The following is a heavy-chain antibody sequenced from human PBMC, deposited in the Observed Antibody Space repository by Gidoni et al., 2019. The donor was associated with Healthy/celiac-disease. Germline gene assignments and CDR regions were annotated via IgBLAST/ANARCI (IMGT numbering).Heavy chain of an antibody. CDR2: IYYSGST. Sequence: QLQLQESGPGLVKPSETLSLTCTVSGGSISSSSYYWGWIRQPPGKGLEWIGSIYYSGSTYYNPSLKSRVTISVDTSKNQFSLKLSSVTAADTAVYYCGRVVVAAPYYYGMDVWGQGTTVTVSS. D-gene: IGHD2-15*01. CDR1: GGSISSSSYY. CDR3: GRVVVAAPYYYGMDV. V-gene: IGHV4-39*01. J-gene: IGHJ6*02.